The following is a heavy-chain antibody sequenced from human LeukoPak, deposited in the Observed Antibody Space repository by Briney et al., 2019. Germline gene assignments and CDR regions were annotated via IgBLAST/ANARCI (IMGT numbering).Heavy chain of an antibody. J-gene: IGHJ5*02. CDR2: INNDGSST. CDR3: ARDLGNWFDP. CDR1: GFTFSSYA. V-gene: IGHV3-74*01. Sequence: GGSLRLSCAASGFTFSSYAMSWVRQAPGKGLVWVSRINNDGSSTSYADSVKGRFTISRHNAKNTLYLQMNSLRAEDTAVYYCARDLGNWFDPWGQGTLVTVSS.